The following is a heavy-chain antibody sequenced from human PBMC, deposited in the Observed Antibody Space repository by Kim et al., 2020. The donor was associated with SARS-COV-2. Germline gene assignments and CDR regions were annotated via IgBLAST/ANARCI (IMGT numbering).Heavy chain of an antibody. Sequence: AESVKGRFTISRDKSKNTLYLQTNSLRAEDTAVYYCAKQNSSGWYHYFDYWGQGTLVTVSS. CDR3: AKQNSSGWYHYFDY. D-gene: IGHD6-19*01. V-gene: IGHV3-23*01. J-gene: IGHJ4*02.